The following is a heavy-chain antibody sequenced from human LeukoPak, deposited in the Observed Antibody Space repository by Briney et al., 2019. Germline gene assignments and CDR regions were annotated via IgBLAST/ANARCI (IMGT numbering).Heavy chain of an antibody. CDR2: INPNSGGT. D-gene: IGHD3-16*01. J-gene: IGHJ4*02. V-gene: IGHV1-2*02. Sequence: ASVKVSCKASGYTFISFDIDWVRQAPGQGLEWMGWINPNSGGTKYAQKFQGRVTMTRDTSISTAYMELSRLRSDDTAVYYCARGGYDYHFDYWGQGTLVTVSS. CDR1: GYTFISFD. CDR3: ARGGYDYHFDY.